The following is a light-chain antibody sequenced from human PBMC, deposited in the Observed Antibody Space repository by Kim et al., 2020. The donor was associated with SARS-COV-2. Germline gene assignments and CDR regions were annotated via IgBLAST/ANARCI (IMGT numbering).Light chain of an antibody. CDR2: GAS. CDR1: QSVSSSY. Sequence: SPGERATLACRASQSVSSSYLAGYQQKPGQAPRLLIYGASSRATGIPDRFSGSGSGTDFTLTISRREPEDFAVYYCQQYGSSPLYTFGQGTKLEI. V-gene: IGKV3-20*01. J-gene: IGKJ2*01. CDR3: QQYGSSPLYT.